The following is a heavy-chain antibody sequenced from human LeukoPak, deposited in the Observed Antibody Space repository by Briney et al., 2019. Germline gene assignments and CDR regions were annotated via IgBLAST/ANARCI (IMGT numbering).Heavy chain of an antibody. D-gene: IGHD1-1*01. V-gene: IGHV3-20*04. Sequence: PGGSLRLSCAASGFTFDDYGMSWVRQVPGMRLEWVSGINWNGDRTGYADSVKGRFTISRASAKSSLYLQMHSLGADDTACYYFARGYIVRNDYWGQGTLVTVSS. CDR1: GFTFDDYG. J-gene: IGHJ4*02. CDR3: ARGYIVRNDY. CDR2: INWNGDRT.